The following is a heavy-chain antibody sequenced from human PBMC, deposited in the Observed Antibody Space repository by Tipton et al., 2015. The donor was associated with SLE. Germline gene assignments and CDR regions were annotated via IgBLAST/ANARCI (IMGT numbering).Heavy chain of an antibody. J-gene: IGHJ5*02. Sequence: TLSLTCAVSGGSISSSNWWSWVRQPPGKGLEWIGEIYHSGSTNYNPSLKSRVTISVDKSKNQFSLKLGSVTAADTAVYYCARVVPAAIGWFDPWGQGTLVTVSS. D-gene: IGHD2-2*01. CDR2: IYHSGST. V-gene: IGHV4-4*02. CDR1: GGSISSSNW. CDR3: ARVVPAAIGWFDP.